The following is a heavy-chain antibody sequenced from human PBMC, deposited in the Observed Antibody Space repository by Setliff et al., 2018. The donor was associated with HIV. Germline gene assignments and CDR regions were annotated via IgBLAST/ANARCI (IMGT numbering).Heavy chain of an antibody. CDR1: GYTFTSYY. CDR2: INPSAGST. Sequence: ASVKVSCKASGYTFTSYYLHWVRQAPGQGLEWMGIINPSAGSTSYAQKFQGRVTMTRDTSTSTVYMELNSLRSEDTAVYYRARELEARIVGTWALGYWGQGTLVTVSS. V-gene: IGHV1-46*01. J-gene: IGHJ4*02. CDR3: ARELEARIVGTWALGY. D-gene: IGHD1-26*01.